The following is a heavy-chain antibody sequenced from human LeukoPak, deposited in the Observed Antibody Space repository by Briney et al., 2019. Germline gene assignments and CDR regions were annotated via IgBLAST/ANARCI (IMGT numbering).Heavy chain of an antibody. Sequence: PSETLSLTCTVSGGSISSGSYYWSRIRQPAGKGLEWIRRIYTSGSTNYNPSLKSRVTISVDTSKNQFSLKLSSVTAADTAVYYCARDGDSSPDYGMDVWGQGTTVTVSS. V-gene: IGHV4-61*02. J-gene: IGHJ6*02. CDR1: GGSISSGSYY. CDR3: ARDGDSSPDYGMDV. D-gene: IGHD3-22*01. CDR2: IYTSGST.